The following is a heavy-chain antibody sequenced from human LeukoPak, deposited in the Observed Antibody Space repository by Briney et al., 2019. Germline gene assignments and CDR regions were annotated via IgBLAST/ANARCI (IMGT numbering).Heavy chain of an antibody. V-gene: IGHV4-39*01. CDR1: GGSISSSSYY. CDR2: IYYSGST. D-gene: IGHD3-22*01. CDR3: ARQVSYYDSSGYYYSAFDI. J-gene: IGHJ3*02. Sequence: SETLSLTCTVSGGSISSSSYYWGWIRQPPGKGLEWIGSIYYSGSTYYNPSLKSRVTISVDTSKNQFSLKLSSVTAADTAVYYCARQVSYYDSSGYYYSAFDIWGQGTVVTVSS.